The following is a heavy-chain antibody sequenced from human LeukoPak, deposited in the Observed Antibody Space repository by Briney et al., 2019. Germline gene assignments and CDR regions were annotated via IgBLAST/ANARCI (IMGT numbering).Heavy chain of an antibody. D-gene: IGHD3-10*01. CDR2: IRYDGSNK. Sequence: GGSLRLSCAASGFTFSSYGMHWVRQAPGKGLEWVAFIRYDGSNKYYADSVKGRFTISRDNSKNTLYLQMNSLRAEDTAVYYCAKGRWFGELLAEADYWGQGTLVTVSS. CDR1: GFTFSSYG. CDR3: AKGRWFGELLAEADY. J-gene: IGHJ4*02. V-gene: IGHV3-30*02.